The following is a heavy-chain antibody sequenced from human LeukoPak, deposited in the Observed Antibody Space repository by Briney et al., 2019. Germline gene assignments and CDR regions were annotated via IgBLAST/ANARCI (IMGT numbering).Heavy chain of an antibody. CDR1: GFSFSSYW. D-gene: IGHD6-19*01. V-gene: IGHV3-74*01. J-gene: IGHJ3*02. CDR3: AREGIAVPNAFDI. Sequence: GGSLRLSCAASGFSFSSYWMHWVRQAPGKGLVWVSRINSDGSSTTYADSVKGRFTISRDNAENMVYLQVNSLRAEDTAVYYCAREGIAVPNAFDIWGQGTMVTVSS. CDR2: INSDGSST.